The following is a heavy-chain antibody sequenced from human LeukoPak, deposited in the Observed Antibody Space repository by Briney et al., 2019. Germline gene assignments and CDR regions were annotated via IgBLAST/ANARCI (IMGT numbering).Heavy chain of an antibody. CDR3: ARQKGRVYYDSSGLLAFNGHFVY. CDR2: IYYSGST. D-gene: IGHD3-22*01. J-gene: IGHJ4*02. V-gene: IGHV4-39*01. Sequence: SETLSLTCTVSGGSISSSSYYWGWIRQPPGKGLEWIGSIYYSGSTYYNPSLKSRVTISVDTSKNQFSLKLSSVTAADTAVSYCARQKGRVYYDSSGLLAFNGHFVYWGQGTLVTVSS. CDR1: GGSISSSSYY.